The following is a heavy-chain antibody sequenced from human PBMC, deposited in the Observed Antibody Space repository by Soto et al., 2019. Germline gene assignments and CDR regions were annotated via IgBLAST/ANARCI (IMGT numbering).Heavy chain of an antibody. CDR3: AKREELYYDSSGFVYYFAY. CDR1: GFTFSSYA. Sequence: PGGSLRLSCAASGFTFSSYAMSWVRQAPGKGLEWVSSVSGSGGSTYYADSVKGRFTISRDNSKSTLSLQMNSLRAEDTAIYYCAKREELYYDSSGFVYYFAYWGQGTLVTVSS. J-gene: IGHJ4*02. D-gene: IGHD3-22*01. CDR2: VSGSGGST. V-gene: IGHV3-23*01.